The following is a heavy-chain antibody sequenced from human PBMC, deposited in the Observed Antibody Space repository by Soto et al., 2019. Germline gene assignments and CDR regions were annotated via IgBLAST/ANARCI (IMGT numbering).Heavy chain of an antibody. Sequence: HPGGSLRLSCAASGFTFSSYGMHWVRQAPGKGLEWVAVIWYDGSNKYYADSVKGRFTISRDNSKNTLYLQMNSLRAEDTAVYYCARATVGATFDYWGQGTLVTVSS. CDR1: GFTFSSYG. D-gene: IGHD1-26*01. CDR2: IWYDGSNK. V-gene: IGHV3-33*01. CDR3: ARATVGATFDY. J-gene: IGHJ4*02.